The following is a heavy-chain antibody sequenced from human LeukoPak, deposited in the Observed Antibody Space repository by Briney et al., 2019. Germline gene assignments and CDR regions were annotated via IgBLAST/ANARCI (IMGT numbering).Heavy chain of an antibody. CDR1: GGSISSSSYY. J-gene: IGHJ3*02. Sequence: SETLSLTCTVSGGSISSSSYYWGWLRQPPGKGLEWIGSIYYSGSTYYNPSLKSRVTISVDTSKNQFSLKLSSVTAADTAVYSCARERGYYDSSAYLGAFDIWGQGTMVTVSS. V-gene: IGHV4-39*02. D-gene: IGHD3-22*01. CDR3: ARERGYYDSSAYLGAFDI. CDR2: IYYSGST.